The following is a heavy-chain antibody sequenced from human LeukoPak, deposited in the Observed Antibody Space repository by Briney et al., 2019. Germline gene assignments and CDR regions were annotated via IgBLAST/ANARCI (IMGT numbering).Heavy chain of an antibody. CDR1: GYSISIAYY. D-gene: IGHD3-3*01. CDR2: IFRGGST. CDR3: ARYDSRGSGSTQLEY. J-gene: IGHJ4*02. Sequence: PSETPSLTCAVSGYSISIAYYWGWIRQPPGKGLEWIGRIFRGGSTSYNPSVMSRLTMSMDTSKNQFSLQLTSVTAADTAVYYCARYDSRGSGSTQLEYWGQGILVTISS. V-gene: IGHV4-38-2*01.